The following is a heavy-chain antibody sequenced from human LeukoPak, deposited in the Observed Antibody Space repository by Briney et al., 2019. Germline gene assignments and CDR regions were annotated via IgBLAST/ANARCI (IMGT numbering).Heavy chain of an antibody. D-gene: IGHD2-8*02. J-gene: IGHJ4*02. CDR3: AKDFYWAFDY. CDR2: IRYDESDK. CDR1: GFTFSHYG. V-gene: IGHV3-30*02. Sequence: PGGSPRLSCATSGFTFSHYGMHWVRQPPGRGLDWVAHIRYDESDKYYADSVKGRFTISRDISKNTVYLQMNSLRVEDTAVYYFAKDFYWAFDYWGQGTLVTVSS.